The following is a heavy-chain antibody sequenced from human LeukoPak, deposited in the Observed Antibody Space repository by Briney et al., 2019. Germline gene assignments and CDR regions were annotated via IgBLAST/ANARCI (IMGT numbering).Heavy chain of an antibody. CDR2: IKQDGSEK. J-gene: IGHJ6*03. V-gene: IGHV3-7*01. D-gene: IGHD3-10*01. CDR1: EFTFSSYG. CDR3: ARERYYYGSGSYYNPYYYYYYMDV. Sequence: PGGSLRLSCAASEFTFSSYGMSWVRQAPGKGLEWVANIKQDGSEKYYVDSVKGRFTISRDNAKNSLYLQMNSLRAEDTAVYYCARERYYYGSGSYYNPYYYYYYMDVWGKGTTVTVSS.